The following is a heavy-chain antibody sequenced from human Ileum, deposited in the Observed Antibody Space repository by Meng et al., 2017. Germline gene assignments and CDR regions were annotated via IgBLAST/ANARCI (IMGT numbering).Heavy chain of an antibody. D-gene: IGHD3-16*01. V-gene: IGHV3-23*01. J-gene: IGHJ6*02. CDR2: IILYDEGT. Sequence: GESLKISCAASGFMFRSNAMTWVRQPPGKGLEWVSIILYDEGTHYADSVKGRFIISRDNSKNTVYLQMNNVRVEDTAVYYCAKDLHYFSAMDVWGQGAKVTVS. CDR3: AKDLHYFSAMDV. CDR1: GFMFRSNA.